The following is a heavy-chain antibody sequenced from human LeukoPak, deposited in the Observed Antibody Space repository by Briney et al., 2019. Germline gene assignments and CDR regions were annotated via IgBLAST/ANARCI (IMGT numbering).Heavy chain of an antibody. Sequence: PGGSLRLSCAASGFTFSSSWMAWVRQAPGKGLEWVANIKHDGNEKYYVDSVKGRFTISRDNAGNTLFLHANSLRAEDTAVYYCARGGPTTWFWGQGTLVTISS. J-gene: IGHJ4*02. CDR3: ARGGPTTWF. CDR2: IKHDGNEK. CDR1: GFTFSSSW. V-gene: IGHV3-7*01. D-gene: IGHD1-26*01.